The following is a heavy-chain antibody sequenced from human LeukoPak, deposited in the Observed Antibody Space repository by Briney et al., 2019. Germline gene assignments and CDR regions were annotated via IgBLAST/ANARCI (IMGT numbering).Heavy chain of an antibody. D-gene: IGHD3-16*02. CDR2: ISPSGGST. V-gene: IGHV3-23*01. CDR3: AKGRPYDYVWGTYRTGFDY. Sequence: GGSLRLSCAASGFTFSSYAMSWVRQAPGERLEWVSAISPSGGSTYYADSGKGRFTISRDNSKNTLYLQMNSMRAEDTAVYYCAKGRPYDYVWGTYRTGFDYWGQGTLVTVSS. J-gene: IGHJ4*02. CDR1: GFTFSSYA.